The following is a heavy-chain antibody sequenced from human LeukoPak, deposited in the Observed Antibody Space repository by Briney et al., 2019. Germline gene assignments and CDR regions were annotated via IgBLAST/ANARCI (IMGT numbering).Heavy chain of an antibody. V-gene: IGHV3-23*01. J-gene: IGHJ3*01. CDR1: GFTFSKYA. Sequence: PGGSLRLSCAAPGFTFSKYALVWVRQAPGKGLEWVSASWSGGAHELYADAVKGRFTISRDNSKTTLYLQMNSLRAEDTAVYYCGRDPNGDYVGAFEFWGHGTTVIVSS. CDR3: GRDPNGDYVGAFEF. D-gene: IGHD4-17*01. CDR2: SWSGGAHE.